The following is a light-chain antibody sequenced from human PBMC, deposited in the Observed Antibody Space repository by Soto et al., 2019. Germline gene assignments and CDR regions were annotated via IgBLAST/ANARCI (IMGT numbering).Light chain of an antibody. V-gene: IGKV3-11*01. J-gene: IGKJ5*01. CDR1: QSVSSY. CDR3: QQRSNWPPGGT. Sequence: EIVLTQSPAILSLSQGERATLSCRASQSVSSYLAWYQQKPGQAPRLLIYDASNRATGIPARFSGSGSGTDFTLTISSLEPEDFAVYYCQQRSNWPPGGTFGQGTRLEIK. CDR2: DAS.